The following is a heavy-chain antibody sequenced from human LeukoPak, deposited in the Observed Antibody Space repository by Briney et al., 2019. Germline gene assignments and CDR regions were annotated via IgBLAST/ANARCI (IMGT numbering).Heavy chain of an antibody. Sequence: GGSLRLSCAASGFTFSSYGMSWVRQAPGKGLEWVSLISGSGGSTYYADSVKGRFTISRDNSKNTLYLQLNSLRAEDTAVYYCAKDGNGGVSYCDYWGQGTLVTVSS. V-gene: IGHV3-23*01. J-gene: IGHJ4*02. D-gene: IGHD3-3*01. CDR3: AKDGNGGVSYCDY. CDR2: ISGSGGST. CDR1: GFTFSSYG.